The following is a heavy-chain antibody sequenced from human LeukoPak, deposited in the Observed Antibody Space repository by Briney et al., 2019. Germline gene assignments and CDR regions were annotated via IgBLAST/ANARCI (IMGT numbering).Heavy chain of an antibody. J-gene: IGHJ4*02. Sequence: ASVKVSCKASGYTFTGYYMHWVRQAPGQGLEWMGWINPNSGGTNYAQKFQGRVTVTRDTSISTAYMELSRLRSDDTAVYYCAREVAVAGPYYFDYWGQGTLVTVSS. CDR1: GYTFTGYY. CDR2: INPNSGGT. D-gene: IGHD6-19*01. CDR3: AREVAVAGPYYFDY. V-gene: IGHV1-2*02.